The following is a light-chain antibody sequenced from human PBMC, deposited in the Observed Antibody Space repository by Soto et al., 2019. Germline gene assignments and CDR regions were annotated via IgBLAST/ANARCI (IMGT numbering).Light chain of an antibody. CDR3: QSYDSSLSGVL. Sequence: QSVLTQPPSVSGAPGQRVTISCTGSSSNIGADYDVHWYQQLPGTAPKLLIYGNSNRPSGVPDRFSGFKSGTSASLAITGLQAGDEADYYCQSYDSSLSGVLFGGGTKLTVL. CDR2: GNS. CDR1: SSNIGADYD. V-gene: IGLV1-40*01. J-gene: IGLJ2*01.